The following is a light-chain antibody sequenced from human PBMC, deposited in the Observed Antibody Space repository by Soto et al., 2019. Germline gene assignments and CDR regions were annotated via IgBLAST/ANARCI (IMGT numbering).Light chain of an antibody. V-gene: IGKV3D-15*01. CDR1: QNININ. Sequence: EIVMTQSPVILSVSPGERATLSCRASQNININLAWYQQRPGQAPRVLIYGASSRASGIPPRFSGSGSGTDFTITINRLEPDDVAFYYCQQYKDWPPLTFGGGTRV. J-gene: IGKJ4*01. CDR2: GAS. CDR3: QQYKDWPPLT.